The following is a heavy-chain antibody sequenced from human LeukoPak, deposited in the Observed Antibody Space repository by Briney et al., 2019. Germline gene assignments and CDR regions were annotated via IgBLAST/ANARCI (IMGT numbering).Heavy chain of an antibody. CDR1: GGTFSSYA. D-gene: IGHD5-18*01. CDR3: ARDKGPVGRIQLWTSLSRGLDY. V-gene: IGHV1-69*04. Sequence: SVKVSCKASGGTFSSYAISWVRQAPGQGLEWMGRIIPILGIANYAQKFQGRVTITADKSTSTAYMELSSLRAEDTAVYYCARDKGPVGRIQLWTSLSRGLDYWGQGTLVTVSS. CDR2: IIPILGIA. J-gene: IGHJ4*02.